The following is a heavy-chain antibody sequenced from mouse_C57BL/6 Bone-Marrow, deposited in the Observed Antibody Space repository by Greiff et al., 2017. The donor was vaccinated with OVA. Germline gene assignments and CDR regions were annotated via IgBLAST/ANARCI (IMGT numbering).Heavy chain of an antibody. CDR2: IHPNSGST. CDR1: GYTFTSYW. Sequence: VQLQQPGAELVKPGASVKLSCKASGYTFTSYWMHWVKQRPGQGLEWIGMIHPNSGSTNYNEKFKSKATLTVYKSSSTAYMQLSSLTSEDSAVYYCARSGYYGSSYDYWGQGTTLTVSS. J-gene: IGHJ2*01. CDR3: ARSGYYGSSYDY. D-gene: IGHD1-1*01. V-gene: IGHV1-64*01.